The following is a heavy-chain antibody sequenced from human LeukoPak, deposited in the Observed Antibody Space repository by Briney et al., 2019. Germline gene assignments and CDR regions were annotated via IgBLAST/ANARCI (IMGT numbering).Heavy chain of an antibody. CDR2: ISSSGSTI. Sequence: SGGSLRLSCAASGFTFSDYYMSWIRQAPGKGLEWVSYISSSGSTIYYADSVKGRFTISRDNAKNSLYLQMNSLRAEDTAVYYCARDQEAGKGTIDYWGQGTLVTVSS. CDR1: GFTFSDYY. CDR3: ARDQEAGKGTIDY. V-gene: IGHV3-11*04. J-gene: IGHJ4*02. D-gene: IGHD6-13*01.